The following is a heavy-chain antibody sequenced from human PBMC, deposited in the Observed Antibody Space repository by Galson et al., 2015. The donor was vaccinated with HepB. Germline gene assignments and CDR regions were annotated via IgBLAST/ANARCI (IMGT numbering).Heavy chain of an antibody. CDR1: GFTFSAYG. D-gene: IGHD4-17*01. CDR3: AREGLTTTYFDY. Sequence: SLRLSCADSGFTFSAYGMTWVRQAPGKGLEWVSSISSDSRYIYYADSVRGRFTISRDDAKNSLYLQMNNLRAEDTAVYYCAREGLTTTYFDYWGQGTLVTVSS. J-gene: IGHJ4*02. V-gene: IGHV3-21*01. CDR2: ISSDSRYI.